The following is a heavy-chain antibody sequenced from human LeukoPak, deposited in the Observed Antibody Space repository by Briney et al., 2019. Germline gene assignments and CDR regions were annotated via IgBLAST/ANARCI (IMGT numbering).Heavy chain of an antibody. CDR1: GFTFSSYA. D-gene: IGHD4-17*01. J-gene: IGHJ4*02. V-gene: IGHV3-23*01. Sequence: GRSLRLSCAASGFTFSSYAMSWVRQAPGKGLEWVSAISGSDGRMHHADSVKGRFTISRDNSKSTLYLQMNSLRAEDTAVYYCAKHRENYGDSCLDDYWGQGTLVTVSS. CDR3: AKHRENYGDSCLDDY. CDR2: ISGSDGRM.